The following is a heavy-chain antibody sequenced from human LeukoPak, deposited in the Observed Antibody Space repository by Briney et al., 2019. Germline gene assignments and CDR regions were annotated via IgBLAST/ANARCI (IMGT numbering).Heavy chain of an antibody. V-gene: IGHV3-53*01. CDR3: ARGAFYGDLPLNYYYYGMDV. Sequence: GGSLRLSCAASRFTVSSNYMSWVRQAPGKGLEWVSVIYSGGSTYYADSVKGRFTISRDNSKNTLYLQMNSLRAEDTAVYYCARGAFYGDLPLNYYYYGMDVWGQGTTVTVSS. CDR1: RFTVSSNY. J-gene: IGHJ6*02. D-gene: IGHD4-17*01. CDR2: IYSGGST.